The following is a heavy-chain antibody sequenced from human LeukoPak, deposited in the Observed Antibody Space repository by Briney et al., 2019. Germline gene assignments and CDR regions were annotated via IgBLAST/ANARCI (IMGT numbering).Heavy chain of an antibody. CDR2: ISDSGHRT. D-gene: IGHD2-15*01. CDR3: AKDDIPSPQTGGDC. V-gene: IGHV3-23*01. CDR1: GFTFSSFT. J-gene: IGHJ4*02. Sequence: GGSLRLSCVGSGFTFSSFTMTWVRQAPGKGLEWVSAISDSGHRTFYADSVKGRFTISRDNSKNTLYLQMNSLRAEDTAVYYCAKDDIPSPQTGGDCWGQGTLVTVSS.